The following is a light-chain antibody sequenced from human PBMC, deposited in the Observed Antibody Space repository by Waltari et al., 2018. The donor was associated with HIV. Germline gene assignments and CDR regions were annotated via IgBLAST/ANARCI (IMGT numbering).Light chain of an antibody. Sequence: SYGLTQPPSVSVSPGQTATITCPGDALPKQYAYWYQQKPGQAPVMVIYKDSERPSGIPERFSGSSSATTVTLTIGGVQAADEADYYCQSSDISGNYWVFGGGTKLTVL. CDR1: ALPKQY. J-gene: IGLJ3*02. V-gene: IGLV3-25*03. CDR2: KDS. CDR3: QSSDISGNYWV.